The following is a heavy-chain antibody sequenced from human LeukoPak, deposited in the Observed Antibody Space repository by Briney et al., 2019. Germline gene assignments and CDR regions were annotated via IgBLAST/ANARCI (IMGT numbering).Heavy chain of an antibody. CDR2: IWYDGSNK. CDR3: AGGLGELLSFDY. Sequence: GRSLTLSCAASGFTFSSYGMHWVRQAPGKGLEWVAVIWYDGSNKYYADSVKGRFTISRDNSKNTLYLQMNSLRAEDTAVYYCAGGLGELLSFDYWGQGTLVTVSS. CDR1: GFTFSSYG. J-gene: IGHJ4*02. D-gene: IGHD3-10*01. V-gene: IGHV3-33*01.